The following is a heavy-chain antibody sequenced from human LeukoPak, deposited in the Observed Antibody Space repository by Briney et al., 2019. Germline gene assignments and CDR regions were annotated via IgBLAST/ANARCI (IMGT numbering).Heavy chain of an antibody. Sequence: GSSVKVSCKVSGGTFSSYAISWVRQAPGQGLEWMGGIIPIFGTANYAQKFQGRVTITADKSTSTAYMELSSLRSEDTAVYYCARRSVGDYGSGSYFDYWGQGTLVTVSS. CDR1: GGTFSSYA. CDR3: ARRSVGDYGSGSYFDY. V-gene: IGHV1-69*06. J-gene: IGHJ4*02. CDR2: IIPIFGTA. D-gene: IGHD3-10*01.